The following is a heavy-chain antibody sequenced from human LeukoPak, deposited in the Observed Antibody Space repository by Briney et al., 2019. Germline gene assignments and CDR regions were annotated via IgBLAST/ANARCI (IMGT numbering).Heavy chain of an antibody. D-gene: IGHD3-22*01. V-gene: IGHV4-59*08. J-gene: IGHJ4*02. CDR2: IYYTGST. CDR1: GGSTSNSY. Sequence: SETLSLTCTVSGGSTSNSYWSWIRQPPGKGLEWIGYIYYTGSTNYNPSLKSRVTISVDTSRNQFSLSLRSVIDADTAVYYCARQADSSASPRRKLDYWGPGTLVTVSS. CDR3: ARQADSSASPRRKLDY.